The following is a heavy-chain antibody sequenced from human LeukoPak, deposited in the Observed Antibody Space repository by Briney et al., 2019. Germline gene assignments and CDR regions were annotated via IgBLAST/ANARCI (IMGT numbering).Heavy chain of an antibody. D-gene: IGHD3-22*01. CDR1: GFTVRSNY. CDR3: ARDGDYYDSSGYFGY. Sequence: GSLRLSCAASGFTVRSNYMSWVRQAPGKGLEWVSVIYSGGSTYYADSVKGRFTISRDNSKNTLYLQMNSLRAEDTAVYYCARDGDYYDSSGYFGYWGQGTLVTVSS. V-gene: IGHV3-66*02. CDR2: IYSGGST. J-gene: IGHJ4*02.